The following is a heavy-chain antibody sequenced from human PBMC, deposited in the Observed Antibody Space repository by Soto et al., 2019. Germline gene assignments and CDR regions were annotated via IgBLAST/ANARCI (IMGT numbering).Heavy chain of an antibody. CDR3: ARDAGRYYYDSVWFDP. CDR2: IYHSGST. CDR1: GYSISSGYY. V-gene: IGHV4-38-2*02. D-gene: IGHD3-22*01. J-gene: IGHJ5*02. Sequence: PSETLSLTCAVSGYSISSGYYWGWIRQPPGKGLEWIGSIYHSGSTYYNPSLKSRVTISVDTSKNQFSLKLSSVTAADTAVYYCARDAGRYYYDSVWFDPWGQGTLVTVSS.